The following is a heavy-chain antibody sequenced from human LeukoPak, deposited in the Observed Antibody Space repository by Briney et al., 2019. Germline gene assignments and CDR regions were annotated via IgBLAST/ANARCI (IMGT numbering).Heavy chain of an antibody. J-gene: IGHJ4*02. D-gene: IGHD6-19*01. Sequence: SETLSLTCTVSGGSISSYYWSWIRQPPGKGLEWIGYIYYSGNTYYNASLKSQVSISIDTSKNQFSLKLTSVTAADTAVYYCAREEHISGWCVFDYWGQGTLVTVSS. V-gene: IGHV4-4*08. CDR2: IYYSGNT. CDR1: GGSISSYY. CDR3: AREEHISGWCVFDY.